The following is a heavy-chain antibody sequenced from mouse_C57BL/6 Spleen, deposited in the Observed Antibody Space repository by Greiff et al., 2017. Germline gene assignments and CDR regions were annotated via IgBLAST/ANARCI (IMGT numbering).Heavy chain of an antibody. Sequence: QLQQSGPELVKPGASVKLSCKASGYSFTDYNMNWVKQSNGQSLEWIGVINPNYGTTSYNQQFKGKATSTVNPSSSTAYMQLNSLTSEDAAVDYCARERMVSYAMDYGGQGTSVTVSS. D-gene: IGHD2-2*01. CDR3: ARERMVSYAMDY. CDR2: INPNYGTT. J-gene: IGHJ4*01. CDR1: GYSFTDYN. V-gene: IGHV1-39*01.